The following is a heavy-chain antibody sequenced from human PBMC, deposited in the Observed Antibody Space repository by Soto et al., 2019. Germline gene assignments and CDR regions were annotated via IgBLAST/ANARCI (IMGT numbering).Heavy chain of an antibody. CDR1: GFTFSSYA. J-gene: IGHJ6*02. Sequence: GESLKISCAASGFTFSSYAMSWVRQAPGKGLEWVSAISGSGGSTYYADSVKGRFTISRDNSKNTLYLQMNSLRVEDTAVYYCARDRGGYGPPDVWGQGTTVTVSS. V-gene: IGHV3-23*01. CDR2: ISGSGGST. D-gene: IGHD3-10*01. CDR3: ARDRGGYGPPDV.